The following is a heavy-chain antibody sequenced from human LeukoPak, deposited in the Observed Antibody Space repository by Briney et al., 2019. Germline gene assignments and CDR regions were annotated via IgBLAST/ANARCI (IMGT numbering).Heavy chain of an antibody. CDR1: GGSSSGYY. J-gene: IGHJ5*02. D-gene: IGHD1-14*01. CDR3: ARGGKTHWFDP. CDR2: INHSGST. V-gene: IGHV4-34*01. Sequence: SETLSLTCAVYGGSSSGYYWSWIRQPPGKGLEWIGEINHSGSTNYNPSLKSRVTISVDTSKNQFSLKLSSVTAADTAVYYCARGGKTHWFDPWGQGTLVTVSS.